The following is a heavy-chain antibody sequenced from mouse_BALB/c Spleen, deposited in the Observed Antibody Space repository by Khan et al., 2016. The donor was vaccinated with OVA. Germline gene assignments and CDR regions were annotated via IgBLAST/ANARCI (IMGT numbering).Heavy chain of an antibody. J-gene: IGHJ2*01. Sequence: EVELVESGGSSVKPGGSLKLSCAVSGFTFSSYVMSWVRQTPEKRLEWVASISSGGSTYYPDSVKGRFTISRENARNIVNLQMSSLRSEDMAIYYCAREAYRYDEYYFDYWGQGTTLTVSS. CDR3: AREAYRYDEYYFDY. D-gene: IGHD2-14*01. CDR2: ISSGGST. CDR1: GFTFSSYV. V-gene: IGHV5-6-5*01.